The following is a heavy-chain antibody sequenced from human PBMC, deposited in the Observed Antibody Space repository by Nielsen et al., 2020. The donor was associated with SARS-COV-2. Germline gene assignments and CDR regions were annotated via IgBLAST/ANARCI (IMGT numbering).Heavy chain of an antibody. CDR3: ARALGYCSSTSCYTRFDP. CDR1: GFTFSDYY. Sequence: GESLKISCAASGFTFSDYYMSWIRQAPGKGLEWVSYISSSSSYTNYADSEKGRFTISRDNAKNSLYLQMNSLRAEDTAVYYCARALGYCSSTSCYTRFDPWGQGTLVTVSS. D-gene: IGHD2-2*02. V-gene: IGHV3-11*05. J-gene: IGHJ5*02. CDR2: ISSSSSYT.